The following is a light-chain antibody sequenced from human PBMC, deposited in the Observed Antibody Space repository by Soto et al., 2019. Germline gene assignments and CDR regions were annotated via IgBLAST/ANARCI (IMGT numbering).Light chain of an antibody. CDR2: GAS. J-gene: IGKJ2*01. V-gene: IGKV1-39*01. Sequence: DIQMTQSPSSLSASVGDRDTITCRASQSISTFLNWYQHKPGKAPNLLIYGASSLLSGVPSRFSGSGSGTDFTLTISGLQLEDFATYGCQQTHSFPYTFGRGTKLEI. CDR3: QQTHSFPYT. CDR1: QSISTF.